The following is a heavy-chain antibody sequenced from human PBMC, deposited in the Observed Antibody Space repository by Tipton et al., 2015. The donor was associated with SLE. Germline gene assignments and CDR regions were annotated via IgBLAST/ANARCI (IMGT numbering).Heavy chain of an antibody. CDR2: ICSSGTI. CDR1: GGSISSSY. D-gene: IGHD4-11*01. J-gene: IGHJ6*02. V-gene: IGHV4-4*07. CDR3: AGGDYGNYDV. Sequence: TLSLTCTFSGGSISSSYLSWIRQPAGKGLEWIGRICSSGTINYNPSLKSRVTMSVDTSKRQLFLRLSSVTAADTAVYFCAGGDYGNYDVWGQGTTVTVSS.